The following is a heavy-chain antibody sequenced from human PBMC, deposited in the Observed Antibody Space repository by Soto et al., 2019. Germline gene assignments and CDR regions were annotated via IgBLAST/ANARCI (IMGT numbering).Heavy chain of an antibody. Sequence: GGSLRLSCAASGFTFSSYGMHWVRQAPGKGLEWVAVISYDGSNKSYADSVKGRFAISRDNSKNTLYLQMNSLRAEDTAVYYCAGGYDFSSGYLPHYYYYYGMDVWGQGTTVTGSS. V-gene: IGHV3-30*03. CDR2: ISYDGSNK. D-gene: IGHD3-3*01. J-gene: IGHJ6*02. CDR3: AGGYDFSSGYLPHYYYYYGMDV. CDR1: GFTFSSYG.